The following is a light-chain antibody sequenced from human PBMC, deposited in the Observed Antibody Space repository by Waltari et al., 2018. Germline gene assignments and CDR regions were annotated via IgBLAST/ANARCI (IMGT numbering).Light chain of an antibody. J-gene: IGLJ3*02. CDR3: SSYTSSTALV. V-gene: IGLV2-18*02. CDR2: EVN. CDR1: RTDVCSYSR. Sequence: QSALTQPPSVSGSPGQSVTISCTGTRTDVCSYSRVSWYQQPPGSAPKDIIYEVNKRPSAGPDRFSGSTSGDTASLAISGLQPEDEADYYCSSYTSSTALVFGGGTSLTVL.